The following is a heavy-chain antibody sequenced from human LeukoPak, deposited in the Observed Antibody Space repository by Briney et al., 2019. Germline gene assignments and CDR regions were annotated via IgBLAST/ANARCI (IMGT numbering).Heavy chain of an antibody. CDR3: ATESVTVTGGMGYFDY. J-gene: IGHJ4*02. V-gene: IGHV3-73*01. CDR2: IRSKAKSYDT. Sequence: PGGSLRLSCAASGFTFSGSAMHWVRQASGKGLEWVVRIRSKAKSYDTAYAASVKGSFTISRDDSKNTVYLQMNSLKTEDTAVYYCATESVTVTGGMGYFDYWGQGTLVTVSS. D-gene: IGHD2-21*02. CDR1: GFTFSGSA.